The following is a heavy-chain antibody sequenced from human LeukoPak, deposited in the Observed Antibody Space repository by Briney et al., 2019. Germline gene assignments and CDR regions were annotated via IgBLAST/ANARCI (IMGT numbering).Heavy chain of an antibody. CDR1: GFTFSSYG. V-gene: IGHV3-23*01. CDR2: ITGNGATT. D-gene: IGHD5-18*01. Sequence: GGSLRPSCAASGFTFSSYGMSWVRQAPGKGLEWVSGITGNGATTYYADSVKGRFTISRDNSRNTVYLQMNSLRAEDTAVYYCANDLGWIQLNLGRGQGTLVTVSS. J-gene: IGHJ4*02. CDR3: ANDLGWIQLNLG.